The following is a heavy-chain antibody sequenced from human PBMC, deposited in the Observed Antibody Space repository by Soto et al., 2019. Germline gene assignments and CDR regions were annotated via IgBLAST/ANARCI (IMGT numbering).Heavy chain of an antibody. CDR2: ISYDGSKR. D-gene: IGHD3-22*01. CDR1: LSMFSDFG. V-gene: IGHV3-30*18. Sequence: GGSLRLSCEVSLSMFSDFGLDWVRQAPGKGLEWVAIISYDGSKRYYADSVKGRFTVSRDNSKNTLYLQMNSLRPEDTAVYYCAKTATYVNGYDNTGYSSEDYWGHGTLVTVSS. CDR3: AKTATYVNGYDNTGYSSEDY. J-gene: IGHJ4*01.